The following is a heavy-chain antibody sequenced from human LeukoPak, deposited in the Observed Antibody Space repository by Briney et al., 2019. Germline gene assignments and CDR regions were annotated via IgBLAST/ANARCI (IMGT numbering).Heavy chain of an antibody. V-gene: IGHV3-53*01. D-gene: IGHD3-3*01. J-gene: IGHJ4*02. Sequence: GGSLRLSCAASGFTVIDNYMTWVRQAPGKGLEWVSVIYSGSSAYYADSVKGRFTISRDNSKNTLYLQMNGLRAEDTGVYYCARVVRFLEWLPRFGSYFDYWGQGTLVTVSS. CDR3: ARVVRFLEWLPRFGSYFDY. CDR2: IYSGSSA. CDR1: GFTVIDNY.